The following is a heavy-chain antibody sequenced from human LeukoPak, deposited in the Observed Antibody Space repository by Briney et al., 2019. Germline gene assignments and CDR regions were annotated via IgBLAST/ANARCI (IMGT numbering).Heavy chain of an antibody. CDR1: GGTFSNYA. CDR2: IIPIFDTP. V-gene: IGHV1-69*06. CDR3: ARRFTLVRGVSGTDAFDI. Sequence: GASVKVSCKASGGTFSNYAIGWVRQAPGQGLEWMGGIIPIFDTPNYAQKFQGRVTITADKSTSTAYMELSSLSSEDTAMYFCARRFTLVRGVSGTDAFDIWGQGTMVTVSS. D-gene: IGHD3-10*01. J-gene: IGHJ3*02.